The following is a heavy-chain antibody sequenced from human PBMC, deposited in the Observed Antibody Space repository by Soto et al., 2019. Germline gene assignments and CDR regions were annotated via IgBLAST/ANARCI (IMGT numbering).Heavy chain of an antibody. CDR3: ARDLLHYDYSSGYYAYLYYGMDV. D-gene: IGHD3-3*01. Sequence: GGSMRLFYEASGVNFRYYEMNWVSQEPGQGLAWVWYISDSGNTIYYADSVTGRFTVSRDNAQNSVYLHMNNLRAEDTAAYYCARDLLHYDYSSGYYAYLYYGMDVWGPGTTVTVPS. CDR2: ISDSGNTI. CDR1: GVNFRYYE. J-gene: IGHJ6*02. V-gene: IGHV3-48*03.